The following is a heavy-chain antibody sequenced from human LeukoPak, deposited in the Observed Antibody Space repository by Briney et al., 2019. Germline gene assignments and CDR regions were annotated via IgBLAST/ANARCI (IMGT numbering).Heavy chain of an antibody. Sequence: SVKVSCKASGGTFTSYAISWVRQAPGEGLERRGGIIPIFGTANYAQKFQGIVTITTDESTSTAYMELSSLRSEDTAVYYCARVNLDRDSSGFAFDYWGQGTLVTVSS. CDR3: ARVNLDRDSSGFAFDY. J-gene: IGHJ4*02. V-gene: IGHV1-69*05. CDR1: GGTFTSYA. CDR2: IIPIFGTA. D-gene: IGHD3-22*01.